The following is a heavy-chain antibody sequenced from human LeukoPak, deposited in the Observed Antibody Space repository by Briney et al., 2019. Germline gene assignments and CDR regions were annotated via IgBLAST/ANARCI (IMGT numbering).Heavy chain of an antibody. V-gene: IGHV3-23*01. Sequence: GGSLRLSCAASGFTFSSYAMSWVRQAPGKGLEWVSGISDSGGSTYYADSVKGRFTISRDNSKNTLYLQMNSLRAEDTAVYYCAKDHSTSWDYYFDCWGQGTLVTVSS. CDR2: ISDSGGST. CDR3: AKDHSTSWDYYFDC. J-gene: IGHJ4*02. D-gene: IGHD6-13*01. CDR1: GFTFSSYA.